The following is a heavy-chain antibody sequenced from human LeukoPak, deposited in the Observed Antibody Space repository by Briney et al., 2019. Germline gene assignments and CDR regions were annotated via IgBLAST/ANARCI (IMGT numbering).Heavy chain of an antibody. J-gene: IGHJ4*02. CDR2: IIPIFGTA. Sequence: GASVEVSCKASGGTFSSYAISWVRQAPGQGLEWMGGIIPIFGTANYAQKFQGRVTITADESTSTAYMELSSLRSEDTAVYYCARVRYCSSTSCYEFDYWGQGTLVTVSS. CDR3: ARVRYCSSTSCYEFDY. CDR1: GGTFSSYA. V-gene: IGHV1-69*13. D-gene: IGHD2-2*01.